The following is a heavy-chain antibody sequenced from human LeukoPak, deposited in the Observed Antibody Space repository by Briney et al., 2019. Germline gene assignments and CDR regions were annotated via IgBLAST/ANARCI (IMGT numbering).Heavy chain of an antibody. J-gene: IGHJ6*03. CDR1: GYTFTSYD. CDR2: MNSNSGNT. CDR3: ARGGVPAAIHYYYYYMDV. D-gene: IGHD2-2*01. V-gene: IGHV1-8*03. Sequence: ASVKVSCKASGYTFTSYDINWVRQATGQGLEWMGWMNSNSGNTGYAQKFQGRVTITRNTSISTAYMELSSLRSEDTAVYYCARGGVPAAIHYYYYYMDVWGKGTTVTVSS.